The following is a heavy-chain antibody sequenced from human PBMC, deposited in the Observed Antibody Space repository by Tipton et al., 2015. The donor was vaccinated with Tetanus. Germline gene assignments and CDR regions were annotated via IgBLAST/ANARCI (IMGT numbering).Heavy chain of an antibody. D-gene: IGHD2-2*01. J-gene: IGHJ4*02. Sequence: LSLTCAVYGGSFSAYYWSWVRQAPGKGLEWVANIKQDGSAKYYVDSVKGRFTISRDNAKNSLYLQMNSLRAEDTAVYYCARDSTYLFDYWGQGTLVTVSS. V-gene: IGHV3-7*01. CDR1: GGSFSAYY. CDR2: IKQDGSAK. CDR3: ARDSTYLFDY.